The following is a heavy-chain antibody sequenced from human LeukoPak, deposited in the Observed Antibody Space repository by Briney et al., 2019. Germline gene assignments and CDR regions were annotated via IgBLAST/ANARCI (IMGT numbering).Heavy chain of an antibody. CDR2: ISYDGSNI. J-gene: IGHJ6*03. D-gene: IGHD2-21*02. CDR3: AKDQYFVTGYYSHMDV. CDR1: GFTFSSYG. V-gene: IGHV3-30*18. Sequence: QPGRSLRLSCAASGFTFSSYGMHWVRQAPGKWLEWVSVISYDGSNINYAESVKGRFTISRDNSKNTLYLQMNSLRAEDTAVYYCAKDQYFVTGYYSHMDVWGKGTTVTISS.